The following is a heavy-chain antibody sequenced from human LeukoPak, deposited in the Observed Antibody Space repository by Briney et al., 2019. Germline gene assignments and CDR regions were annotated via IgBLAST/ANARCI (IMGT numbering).Heavy chain of an antibody. V-gene: IGHV3-69-1*01. Sequence: KGLEWVSSISSSSYIYYADSVKCRFTISRDNAKNSLYLQMNSLRAEDTAVYYCARDKEGSYYYDSSGYYYDYWGQRTLVTVSS. D-gene: IGHD3-22*01. CDR3: ARDKEGSYYYDSSGYYYDY. CDR2: ISSSSYI. J-gene: IGHJ4*02.